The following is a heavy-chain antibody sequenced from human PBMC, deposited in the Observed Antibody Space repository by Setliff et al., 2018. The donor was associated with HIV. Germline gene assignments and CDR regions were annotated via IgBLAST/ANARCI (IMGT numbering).Heavy chain of an antibody. Sequence: PGGPLRLSCAASGFTFSSYEMNWVRQAPGKGLEWVSYISSSESARFYAESVKGRFTISRDNARNSLYLQMNSLRVEDTAVYYCARGGPLEWSYYPRPNWFDPWG. J-gene: IGHJ5*02. CDR2: ISSSESAR. V-gene: IGHV3-48*03. CDR1: GFTFSSYE. D-gene: IGHD3-3*01. CDR3: ARGGPLEWSYYPRPNWFDP.